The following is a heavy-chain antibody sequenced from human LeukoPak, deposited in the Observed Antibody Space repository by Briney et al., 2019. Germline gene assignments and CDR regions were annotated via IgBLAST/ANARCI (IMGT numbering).Heavy chain of an antibody. CDR1: GGSISSGSYY. J-gene: IGHJ4*02. Sequence: SQTLSLTCTVSGGSISSGSYYWSWIRQPAGKGLEWIGRIYTSGSTNYNPSLKSRVTISVDTSKNQFFLKLSSVTAADTAVYYCATALAPSIAAHPGDYWGQGALVTVSS. D-gene: IGHD6-6*01. CDR2: IYTSGST. V-gene: IGHV4-61*02. CDR3: ATALAPSIAAHPGDY.